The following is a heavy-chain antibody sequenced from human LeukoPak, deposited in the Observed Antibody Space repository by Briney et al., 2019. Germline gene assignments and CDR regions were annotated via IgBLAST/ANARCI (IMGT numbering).Heavy chain of an antibody. CDR2: IYYSGST. J-gene: IGHJ4*02. CDR3: ARSIYSITYYFDY. CDR1: GGSISSYY. V-gene: IGHV4-59*08. D-gene: IGHD3-3*01. Sequence: PSETLSLTCTVSGGSISSYYWSWLRQPPGKGLEWIGYIYYSGSTNYNPSLKSPVTISVDTSKNQFSLKLSSVTAADTAVYYCARSIYSITYYFDYWGQGTLVTVSS.